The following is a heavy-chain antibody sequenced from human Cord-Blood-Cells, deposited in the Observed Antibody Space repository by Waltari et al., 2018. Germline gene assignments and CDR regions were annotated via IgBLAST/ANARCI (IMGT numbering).Heavy chain of an antibody. CDR3: ARGRIFGVVIEGWFDP. Sequence: QLQLQESGPGLVKPSETLSLTCTVSGGSISSSSYYWGWIRQPPGKGLEWIGCIYYSGSTYYNPSLKSRVTISVDTSKNQFSLKLSSVTAADTAVYYCARGRIFGVVIEGWFDPWGQGTLVTVSS. CDR1: GGSISSSSYY. CDR2: IYYSGST. J-gene: IGHJ5*02. D-gene: IGHD3-3*01. V-gene: IGHV4-39*01.